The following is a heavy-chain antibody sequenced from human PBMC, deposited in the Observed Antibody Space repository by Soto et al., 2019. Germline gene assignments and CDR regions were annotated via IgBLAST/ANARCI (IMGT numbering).Heavy chain of an antibody. CDR1: GGTFSSYA. CDR3: ASVFWSGYSPNYYYYYGMDV. Sequence: QVQLVQSGAEVKKPGSSVKVSCKASGGTFSSYAISWVRQAPGQGLEWMGGIIPIFGTANYAQKFQGRVTITADKSTSTAYMELSSLRSEDTAVYYCASVFWSGYSPNYYYYYGMDVWGHGTTVTVSS. D-gene: IGHD3-3*01. V-gene: IGHV1-69*06. J-gene: IGHJ6*02. CDR2: IIPIFGTA.